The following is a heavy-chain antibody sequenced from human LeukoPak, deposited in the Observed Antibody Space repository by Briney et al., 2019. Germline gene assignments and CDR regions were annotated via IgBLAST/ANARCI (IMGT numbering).Heavy chain of an antibody. D-gene: IGHD4-23*01. Sequence: PSETLSLTCTVSGGSMSSSSYYWGWIRQTPGKGLECIGYIYYSGNTNYNPSLKSRVTISVDTSKNQFSLKLSSVTAADTAVYYCARVDGYGGHSALYYFDYWGQGTLVTVSS. CDR3: ARVDGYGGHSALYYFDY. V-gene: IGHV4-61*05. CDR2: IYYSGNT. CDR1: GGSMSSSSYY. J-gene: IGHJ4*02.